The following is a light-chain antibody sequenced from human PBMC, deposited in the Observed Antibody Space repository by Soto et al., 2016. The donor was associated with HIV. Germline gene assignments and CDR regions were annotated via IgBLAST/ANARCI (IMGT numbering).Light chain of an antibody. CDR3: NSRDSSGNHP. Sequence: SSELTQDPAVSVALGQTVRITCQGDSLRNYYASWYQQKPGQAPVLVIYGENNRPSGISDRFSGSSSGNTASLTITGAQAEDEADYYCNSRDSSGNHPFGGGTKLTVL. CDR2: GEN. V-gene: IGLV3-19*01. CDR1: SLRNYY. J-gene: IGLJ2*01.